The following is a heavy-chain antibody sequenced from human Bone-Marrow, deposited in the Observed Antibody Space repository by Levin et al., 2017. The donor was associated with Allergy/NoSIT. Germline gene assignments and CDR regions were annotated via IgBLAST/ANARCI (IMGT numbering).Heavy chain of an antibody. CDR3: ATLQESSGYYGIDY. D-gene: IGHD3-22*01. Sequence: PSETLSLTCNVFAGSINTDDYYWAWIRQSPGKGLEWIGYISSSGSTYFKPSLRSRLTMSVDPSNSHFSLSLTSVTAADTAVYYCATLQESSGYYGIDYWGQGTLVTVSS. CDR1: AGSINTDDYY. CDR2: ISSSGST. J-gene: IGHJ4*02. V-gene: IGHV4-30-4*01.